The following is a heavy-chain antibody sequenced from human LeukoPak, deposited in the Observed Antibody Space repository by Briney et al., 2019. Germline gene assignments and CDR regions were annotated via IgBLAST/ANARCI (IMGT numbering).Heavy chain of an antibody. Sequence: GRSLRLSCAASGFTFSSYAMHWVRQAPGKGLEWVAVISYDGSNKYYADSVKGRFTISRDNSKNTLYLQMNSLRAEDTAVYYCARGSGYPYFDYWGQGTLVTVSS. CDR1: GFTFSSYA. J-gene: IGHJ4*02. CDR2: ISYDGSNK. CDR3: ARGSGYPYFDY. D-gene: IGHD3-22*01. V-gene: IGHV3-30-3*01.